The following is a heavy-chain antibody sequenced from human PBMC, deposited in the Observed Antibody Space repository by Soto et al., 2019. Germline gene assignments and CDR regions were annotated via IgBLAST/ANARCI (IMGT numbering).Heavy chain of an antibody. J-gene: IGHJ4*02. D-gene: IGHD2-8*01. CDR2: VYDRGRS. V-gene: IGHV4-39*01. Sequence: PSETLCLTCTVSGGSVSNSTYYWVCIRQSPGKGLEWVGSVYDRGRSYSKSSVKSRVTISVDTSKNQFSLNLNSVTASDTAVYYCVSQRTSVLTQAYFDYWGPGALVTVSS. CDR1: GGSVSNSTYY. CDR3: VSQRTSVLTQAYFDY.